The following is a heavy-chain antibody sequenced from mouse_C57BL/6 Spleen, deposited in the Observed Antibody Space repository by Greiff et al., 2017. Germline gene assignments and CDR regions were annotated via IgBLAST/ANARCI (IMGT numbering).Heavy chain of an antibody. J-gene: IGHJ4*01. V-gene: IGHV5-17*01. CDR1: GFTFSDYG. CDR2: ISSGSSTI. Sequence: EVPLVESGGGLVKPGGSLKLSCAASGFTFSDYGMHWVRQAPEKGLEWVAYISSGSSTIYYADTLKGRFTISRDNAKNTLFLPMTSLRSEDTAMYYCARPVGYYYAMDYWGQGTSVTVSS. CDR3: ARPVGYYYAMDY.